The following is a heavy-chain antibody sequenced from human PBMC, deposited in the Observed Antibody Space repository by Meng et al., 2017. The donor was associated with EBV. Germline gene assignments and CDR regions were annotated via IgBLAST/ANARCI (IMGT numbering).Heavy chain of an antibody. CDR2: INVGVGYT. J-gene: IGHJ4*02. CDR1: GYAFTIYI. V-gene: IGHV1-3*01. Sequence: GQRVQVGAEVQYPGASGKVSYKASGYAFTIYILHWVRQAPGQRLEWMGWINVGVGYTKYSQKFQGRVTISSDTSAPTGYMELSSLRSEDTAVYYCVRGPPVGVPGPGDYWGQGTLVTVSS. D-gene: IGHD2-21*01. CDR3: VRGPPVGVPGPGDY.